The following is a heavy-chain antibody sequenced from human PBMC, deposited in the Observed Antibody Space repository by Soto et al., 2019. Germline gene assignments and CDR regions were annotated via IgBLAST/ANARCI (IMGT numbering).Heavy chain of an antibody. Sequence: SETLSLTCSVSGESISSGGYYWSWIRHLPGKGLEWMGYIYDTESAYYNPSLKSRVSISMDTSENHFAMRLTSVTAADSAVYYCARASSSSSAADYWGQGLQVTVSS. J-gene: IGHJ4*02. CDR1: GESISSGGYY. V-gene: IGHV4-31*03. CDR2: IYDTESA. D-gene: IGHD6-6*01. CDR3: ARASSSSSAADY.